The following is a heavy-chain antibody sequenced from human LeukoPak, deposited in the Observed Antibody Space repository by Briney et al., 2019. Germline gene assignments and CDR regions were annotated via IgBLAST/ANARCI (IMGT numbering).Heavy chain of an antibody. V-gene: IGHV4-34*01. CDR3: ASKPDSRNWFDP. CDR2: INHSGST. D-gene: IGHD1-14*01. J-gene: IGHJ5*02. Sequence: SETLSLTCAVYGGSFSGYYWSWIRQPPGKGLEWIGEINHSGSTNYNPSLKSRVTISINTSKSQFSLRLNSVTAVDTAVYYCASKPDSRNWFDPWGQGTLVIVSS. CDR1: GGSFSGYY.